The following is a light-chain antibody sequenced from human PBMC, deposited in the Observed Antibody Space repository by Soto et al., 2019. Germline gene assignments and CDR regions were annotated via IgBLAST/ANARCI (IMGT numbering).Light chain of an antibody. V-gene: IGKV3-15*01. J-gene: IGKJ4*01. CDR3: QQYNNWPPLT. CDR2: GAS. CDR1: QRVSSN. Sequence: EILMTQSPATLSVSPGERATLSCRASQRVSSNLAWYQQKPGQAPRLLIYGASTRATGIPARFSGSGSGTEFTLNISSLQSEDFAVYYCQQYNNWPPLTFGGGTKVEIK.